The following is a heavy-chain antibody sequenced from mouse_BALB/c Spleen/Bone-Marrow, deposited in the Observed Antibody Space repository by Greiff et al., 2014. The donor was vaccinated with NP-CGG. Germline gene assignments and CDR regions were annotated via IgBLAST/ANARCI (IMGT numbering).Heavy chain of an antibody. CDR1: GFTFSSYA. CDR3: ARAYRYDGGYYYAMDY. J-gene: IGHJ4*01. CDR2: ISSGGSYT. V-gene: IGHV5-9-4*01. D-gene: IGHD2-14*01. Sequence: EVKVEESGGGSVKPGGSLKLSCAASGFTFSSYAMSWVRQSPEKRLEWVAEISSGGSYTYYPDTVTGRFTISRDNAKNTQYLEMSSLRSEDTAMYYCARAYRYDGGYYYAMDYWGQGTSVTVSS.